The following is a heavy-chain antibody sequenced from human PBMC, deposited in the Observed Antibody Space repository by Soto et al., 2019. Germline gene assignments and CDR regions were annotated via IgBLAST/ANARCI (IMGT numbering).Heavy chain of an antibody. CDR2: ISYDGNNK. V-gene: IGHV3-30-3*01. D-gene: IGHD3-10*01. Sequence: PGGSLRLSCAASGFTYSTYTMHWVRQAPGKGLEWVAVISYDGNNKYYAGSVKGRFTISRDNSKNTLYLQMNSLRTEDTAIYYCARDDEGGSYCDLGYWGQGTLVTVPQ. CDR1: GFTYSTYT. J-gene: IGHJ4*02. CDR3: ARDDEGGSYCDLGY.